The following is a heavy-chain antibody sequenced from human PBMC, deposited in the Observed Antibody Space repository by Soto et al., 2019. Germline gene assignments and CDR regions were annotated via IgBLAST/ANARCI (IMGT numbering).Heavy chain of an antibody. V-gene: IGHV3-48*02. D-gene: IGHD5-12*01. CDR3: ARDSGYALDN. CDR2: FGGSSSTM. Sequence: GSLRLSCAASGFAFSTYSMNWVRQAPGKGLQWVSYFGGSSSTMYYADSVKGRFTISRDNAKNSLYLQMNSLKDEDTAVYYCARDSGYALDNWGQGTLVTVSS. J-gene: IGHJ4*02. CDR1: GFAFSTYS.